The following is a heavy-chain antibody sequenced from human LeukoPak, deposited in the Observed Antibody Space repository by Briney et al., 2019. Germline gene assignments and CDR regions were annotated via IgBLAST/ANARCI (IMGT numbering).Heavy chain of an antibody. CDR3: TPTSTDMDV. D-gene: IGHD2-2*01. CDR1: GFTFSGSA. V-gene: IGHV3-73*01. CDR2: IRSKANSYAT. Sequence: GGSLRLSCAASGFTFSGSAMHWVRQASGKGLEWVGRIRSKANSYATAYAASVKGRFTISRDDSKNTAYLQMNSLKTEDTAVCYCTPTSTDMDVWGKGTTVTVSS. J-gene: IGHJ6*03.